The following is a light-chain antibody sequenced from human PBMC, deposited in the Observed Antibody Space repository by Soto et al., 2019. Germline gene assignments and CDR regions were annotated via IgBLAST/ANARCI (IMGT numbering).Light chain of an antibody. CDR3: AAWDDSLSGWV. Sequence: QSVLTQPPSASGTPGQRVTISCSGSSSNIGSNYVYWYQQLPGTAPKLLISRNNQRPSGVPDRFSGSKSGTSASLAISGLRSEDEADYYCAAWDDSLSGWVFGGWTKLTVL. V-gene: IGLV1-47*01. CDR1: SSNIGSNY. J-gene: IGLJ3*02. CDR2: RNN.